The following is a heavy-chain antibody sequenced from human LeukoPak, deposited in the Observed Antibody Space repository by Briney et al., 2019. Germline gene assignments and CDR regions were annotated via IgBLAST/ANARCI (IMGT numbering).Heavy chain of an antibody. V-gene: IGHV3-7*03. J-gene: IGHJ4*02. Sequence: GGSLRLSCAASGFTFSSYWMSWVRQAPGKGLEWVANIKQDGSEKYYVDSVKGRFTISRDNAKNSLYLQMNSLRAEDTALHYCAKDQGAAAGTFFDYWGQGTLVTVSS. CDR1: GFTFSSYW. D-gene: IGHD6-13*01. CDR2: IKQDGSEK. CDR3: AKDQGAAAGTFFDY.